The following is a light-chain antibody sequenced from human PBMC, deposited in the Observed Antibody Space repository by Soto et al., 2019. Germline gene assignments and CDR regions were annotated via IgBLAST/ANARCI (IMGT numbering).Light chain of an antibody. CDR2: DAS. CDR3: QQYNSYPAT. J-gene: IGKJ2*01. V-gene: IGKV1-5*01. CDR1: QSISSW. Sequence: DIQMTQSPSTLSASVGDRVTITCRASQSISSWLAWYQQKPGKAPKLLIYDASSLESGVPSRFSGSGSGTEFTLTISSLQPDDFATYYFQQYNSYPATFGQGTKLEIK.